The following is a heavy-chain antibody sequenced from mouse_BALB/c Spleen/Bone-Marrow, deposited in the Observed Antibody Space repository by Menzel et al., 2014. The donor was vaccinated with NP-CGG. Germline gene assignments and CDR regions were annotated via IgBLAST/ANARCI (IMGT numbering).Heavy chain of an antibody. V-gene: IGHV5-6-5*01. CDR1: GFSFSNYA. D-gene: IGHD5-1*01. Sequence: EVKLMESGGGLVKPGGSLKLSCAASGFSFSNYAMSWVRQTPEKRLEWVASITSGVSTYYPDTVKGRFTISRDNASNILYLQMNSLRSEDTAMYYCARGGGITYHYALDYWGQGTSLTLSS. J-gene: IGHJ4*01. CDR3: ARGGGITYHYALDY. CDR2: ITSGVST.